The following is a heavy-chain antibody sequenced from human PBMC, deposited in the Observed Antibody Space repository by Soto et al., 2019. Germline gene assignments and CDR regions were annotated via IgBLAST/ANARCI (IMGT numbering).Heavy chain of an antibody. Sequence: QVRLVQSGADVKTPGASVKISCTASGDTLSTFAIHWVRQAPGQNLEWMGWINTGNGNTKYSQKSQGIFTTTRVTPATIVYMELTSLRSEDTAIYYCGRGPEKAYNPIILWGQGSLVTVSS. CDR2: INTGNGNT. D-gene: IGHD3-10*01. CDR3: GRGPEKAYNPIIL. CDR1: GDTLSTFA. V-gene: IGHV1-3*04. J-gene: IGHJ4*02.